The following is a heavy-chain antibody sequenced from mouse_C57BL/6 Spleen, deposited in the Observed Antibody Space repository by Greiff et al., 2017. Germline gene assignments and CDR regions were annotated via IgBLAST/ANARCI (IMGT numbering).Heavy chain of an antibody. CDR2: IDPENGDT. CDR1: GFNIKDDY. CDR3: TLIYYDYDVSYWYCDV. D-gene: IGHD2-4*01. J-gene: IGHJ1*03. V-gene: IGHV14-4*01. Sequence: VQLQQSGAELVRPGASVKLSCTASGFNIKDDYMHWVKQRPEQGLEWIGWIDPENGDTESASKFQGKATITADTSSNTAYLQLSSLTAEDTAVYYCTLIYYDYDVSYWYCDVWGTGTTVTVSS.